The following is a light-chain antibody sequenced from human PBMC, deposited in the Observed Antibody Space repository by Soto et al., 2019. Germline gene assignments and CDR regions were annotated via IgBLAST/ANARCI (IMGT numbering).Light chain of an antibody. CDR3: QQTYSSRT. J-gene: IGKJ1*01. CDR2: AAS. Sequence: DIQMTQSPSSLSASVGDRVTITCRASQRISSYLNWYQHKPGKAPKLLIYAASSLQSGVPSRFSGDGSVTDFTLTITSLQPEDFAIYYCQQTYSSRTFGQGIKVEIK. CDR1: QRISSY. V-gene: IGKV1-39*01.